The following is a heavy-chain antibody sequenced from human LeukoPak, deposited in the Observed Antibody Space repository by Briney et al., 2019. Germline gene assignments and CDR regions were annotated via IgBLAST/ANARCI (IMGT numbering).Heavy chain of an antibody. J-gene: IGHJ4*02. Sequence: PGGSLRLSCAASGFTFSNVWMNLVRQAPGKGLEWVGRIRSKTHGEAIDYAAPVRGRFTISRDDSKNTLYLQMNSLKTEDTAVYYCTTQGYNSGWFYFDYWGQGTLVTVSS. CDR3: TTQGYNSGWFYFDY. D-gene: IGHD6-19*01. CDR1: GFTFSNVW. V-gene: IGHV3-15*07. CDR2: IRSKTHGEAI.